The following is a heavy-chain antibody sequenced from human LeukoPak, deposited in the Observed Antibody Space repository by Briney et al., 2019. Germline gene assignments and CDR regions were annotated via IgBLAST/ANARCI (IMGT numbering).Heavy chain of an antibody. CDR1: GFTVSSNY. V-gene: IGHV3-66*01. CDR3: AELGITMIGGV. D-gene: IGHD3-10*02. CDR2: IYSGGST. J-gene: IGHJ6*04. Sequence: GALRLSCAASGFTVSSNYMSWARQAPGKGLEWVSVIYSGGSTYYADSVKGRFTISRDNAKNSLYLQMNSLRAEDTAVYYCAELGITMIGGVWGKGTTVTISS.